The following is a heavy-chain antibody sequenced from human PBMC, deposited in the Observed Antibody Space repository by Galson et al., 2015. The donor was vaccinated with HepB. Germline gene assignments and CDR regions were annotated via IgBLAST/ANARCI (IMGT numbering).Heavy chain of an antibody. D-gene: IGHD2-2*01. CDR1: GYTFTSYY. V-gene: IGHV1-46*01. J-gene: IGHJ6*03. Sequence: SVKVSCKASGYTFTSYYMHWVRQAPGQGLEWMGIINPSGGSTSYAQKFQGRVTMTRDTSTNTAYMELSSLRSEDTAVYYCARGPLVVVPAAINYYMDVWGKGTTVTVSS. CDR3: ARGPLVVVPAAINYYMDV. CDR2: INPSGGST.